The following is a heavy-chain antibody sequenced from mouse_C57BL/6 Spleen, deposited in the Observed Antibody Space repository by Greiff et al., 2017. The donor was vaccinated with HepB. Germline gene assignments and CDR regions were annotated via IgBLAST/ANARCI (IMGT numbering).Heavy chain of an antibody. CDR3: ARLGWDEGDY. Sequence: QVQLQQSGAELVRPGTSVKMSCKASGYTFTNYWIGWAKQRPGHGLEWIGDIYPGGGYTNYNEKFKGKATLTADKSSSTAYMQFSSLTSEDSAIYYCARLGWDEGDYWGQGTTLTVSS. CDR1: GYTFTNYW. J-gene: IGHJ2*01. CDR2: IYPGGGYT. V-gene: IGHV1-63*01. D-gene: IGHD4-1*01.